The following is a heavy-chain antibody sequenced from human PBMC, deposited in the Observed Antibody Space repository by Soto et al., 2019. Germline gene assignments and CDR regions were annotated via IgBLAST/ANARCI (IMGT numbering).Heavy chain of an antibody. V-gene: IGHV4-39*07. J-gene: IGHJ5*02. D-gene: IGHD5-18*01. CDR2: IYYSGST. CDR3: ARGGYSYGWFAP. CDR1: GGSISSSSYY. Sequence: PSETLSLTCTVSGGSISSSSYYWGWIRQPPGKGLEWIGSIYYSGSTYYNPSLKSRVTISVDRSKNQFSLKLSSVTAADTAVYYCARGGYSYGWFAPWGQGTLVTVSS.